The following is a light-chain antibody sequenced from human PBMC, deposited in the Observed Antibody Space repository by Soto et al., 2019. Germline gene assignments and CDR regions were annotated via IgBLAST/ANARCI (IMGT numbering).Light chain of an antibody. Sequence: DIQMTQSPSSLSASVGDRVTITCRASQSISSYLNWYQQKPGKAPKLLIYKASTLKSGVPSRFSGSGSGTEFTLTISSLQPDDFATYYCQQSYTRTFGQGTKVDIK. CDR1: QSISSY. V-gene: IGKV1-39*01. CDR2: KAS. CDR3: QQSYTRT. J-gene: IGKJ1*01.